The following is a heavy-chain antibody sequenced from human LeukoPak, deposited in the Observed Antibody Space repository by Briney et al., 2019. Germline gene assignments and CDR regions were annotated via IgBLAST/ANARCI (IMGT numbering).Heavy chain of an antibody. Sequence: GGSLRLSCAASGFTFSSYWMSWVRQAPGKGLEWVANIKQDGSEKYYVDSVKGRFTISRDNAKNSLYLQMNSLRAEDTAVYYCARDRMTTVTFYYYYYYMDVWGKGTTVTVSS. CDR1: GFTFSSYW. CDR2: IKQDGSEK. V-gene: IGHV3-7*01. CDR3: ARDRMTTVTFYYYYYYMDV. D-gene: IGHD4-17*01. J-gene: IGHJ6*03.